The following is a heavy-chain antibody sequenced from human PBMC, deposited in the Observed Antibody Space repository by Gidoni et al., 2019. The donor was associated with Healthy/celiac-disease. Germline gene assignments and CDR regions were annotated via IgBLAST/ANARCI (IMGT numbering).Heavy chain of an antibody. CDR3: ARDFDTYYDFWSGYRNYYYGMDV. CDR2: IWYDGSNK. V-gene: IGHV3-33*01. J-gene: IGHJ6*02. CDR1: GFTFSSYG. D-gene: IGHD3-3*01. Sequence: QVQLVESGGGVVQPGRSLRLSCAASGFTFSSYGMHWVRRAPGKGLEWVAVIWYDGSNKYYADSVKGRFTISRDNSKNTLYLQMNSLRAEDTAVYYCARDFDTYYDFWSGYRNYYYGMDVWGQGTTVTVSS.